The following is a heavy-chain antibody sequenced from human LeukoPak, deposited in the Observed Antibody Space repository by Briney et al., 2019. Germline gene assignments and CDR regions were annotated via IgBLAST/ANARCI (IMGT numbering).Heavy chain of an antibody. CDR1: GGSISSGGYY. Sequence: ASQTLSLTCTVSGGSISSGGYYWSWIRQPPGKGLEWIGYIYHSGSTYYNPSLKSRVTISVDRSKNQFSLKLSSVTAADTAVYYCARPYYDSSGGFDYWGQGTLVTVSS. J-gene: IGHJ4*02. CDR2: IYHSGST. CDR3: ARPYYDSSGGFDY. D-gene: IGHD3-22*01. V-gene: IGHV4-30-2*01.